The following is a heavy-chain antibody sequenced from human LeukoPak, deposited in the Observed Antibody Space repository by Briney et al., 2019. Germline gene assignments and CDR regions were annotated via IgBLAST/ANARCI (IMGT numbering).Heavy chain of an antibody. CDR1: GFTFSSYG. V-gene: IGHV3-30*02. J-gene: IGHJ1*01. CDR3: AKDDWAGTTGYQAEYFQH. Sequence: GGSLRLSCAASGFTFSSYGMHWVRQAPGKGLEWVAFIRYDGSNKYYADSVKGRFTISRDNSKNTLYLQMNSLRAEDTAVYYCAKDDWAGTTGYQAEYFQHWGQGTLVTVSS. CDR2: IRYDGSNK. D-gene: IGHD1-7*01.